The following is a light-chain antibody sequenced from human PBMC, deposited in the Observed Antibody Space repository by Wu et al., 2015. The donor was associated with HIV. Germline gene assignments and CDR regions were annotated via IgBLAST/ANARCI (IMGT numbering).Light chain of an antibody. J-gene: IGKJ3*01. CDR1: QSVDRY. Sequence: SCRASQSVDRYLAWYQLKPGQAPRLLIYDASSRATGIPDRFSGSGSGTDFTLTISRLEPEDFAVYYCQQSGSSPFTFGPGTRVDIK. CDR3: QQSGSSPFT. CDR2: DAS. V-gene: IGKV3-20*01.